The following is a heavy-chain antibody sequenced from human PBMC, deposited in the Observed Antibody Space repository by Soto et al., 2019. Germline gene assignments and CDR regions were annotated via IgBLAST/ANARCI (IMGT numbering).Heavy chain of an antibody. Sequence: GGSLRLSCATSGFTFSSSAMIWVRQAPGKGLEWVSTISGSGDSTYYADSVEGRFTISRDNSKNTLYLQMNSLRAEDTAVYYCAKSWTPLFFDYWGQGTLVTVSS. CDR3: AKSWTPLFFDY. CDR2: ISGSGDST. D-gene: IGHD5-12*01. J-gene: IGHJ4*02. V-gene: IGHV3-23*01. CDR1: GFTFSSSA.